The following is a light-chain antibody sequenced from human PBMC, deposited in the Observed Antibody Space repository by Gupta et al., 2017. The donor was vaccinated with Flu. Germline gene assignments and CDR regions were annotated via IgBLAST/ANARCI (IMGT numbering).Light chain of an antibody. CDR1: NSNIGNNY. J-gene: IGLJ1*01. Sequence: QSVLTQPPSVSAAPGQKVTISCSGSNSNIGNNYVSWYQQLPGTAPKLLIYENNKRPSGIPDRFSGSKSDTSATLGITGLQTGDEADYYCGTWDTSLSAYVFGTGTMVTVL. CDR2: ENN. V-gene: IGLV1-51*02. CDR3: GTWDTSLSAYV.